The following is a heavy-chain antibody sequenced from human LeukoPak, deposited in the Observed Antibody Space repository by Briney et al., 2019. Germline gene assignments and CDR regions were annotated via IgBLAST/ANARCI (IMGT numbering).Heavy chain of an antibody. CDR2: IYPGDSDT. D-gene: IGHD1-26*01. Sequence: GASLKISCQGSGYSLTTYWIGWVRQLPGKGLEWMGIIYPGDSDTRYSPSFQGQVTISADKSISTAYLQWSSLKASDTAMYYCASMYSRSYRWDYWGQGTLVTVSS. J-gene: IGHJ4*02. CDR1: GYSLTTYW. V-gene: IGHV5-51*01. CDR3: ASMYSRSYRWDY.